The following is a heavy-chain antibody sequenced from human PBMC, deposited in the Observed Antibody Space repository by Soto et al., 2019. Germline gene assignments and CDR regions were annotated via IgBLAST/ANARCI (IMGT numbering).Heavy chain of an antibody. V-gene: IGHV5-51*01. CDR2: IYPHDSDT. D-gene: IGHD3-10*01. J-gene: IGHJ4*02. CDR1: GYSFRNYW. CDR3: TRPPHGSDGAF. Sequence: GESLKISCKGSGYSFRNYWIGWVRQMPGKGLEWMGMIYPHDSDTRYSPSFQGRVTISADKSGSTVFLQWSSLKASDTAMYYCTRPPHGSDGAFWGQGTQVTVSS.